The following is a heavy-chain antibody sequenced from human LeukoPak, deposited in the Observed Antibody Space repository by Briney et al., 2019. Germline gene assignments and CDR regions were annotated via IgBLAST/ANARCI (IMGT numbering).Heavy chain of an antibody. CDR2: ISSDGRDK. CDR1: GFTFSGYA. V-gene: IGHV3-30*03. J-gene: IGHJ4*02. Sequence: GGSLRLSCAASGFTFSGYAIHWVRQAPGRGLEWVAVISSDGRDKHHADSVKGRFTISRDNSKNTPYLQTNSLRAEDTAVYYCARDLRRIAAYYFDYWGQGTLVTVSS. CDR3: ARDLRRIAAYYFDY. D-gene: IGHD6-25*01.